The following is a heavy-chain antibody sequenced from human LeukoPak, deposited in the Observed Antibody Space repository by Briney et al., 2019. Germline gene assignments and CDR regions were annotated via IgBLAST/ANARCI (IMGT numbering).Heavy chain of an antibody. CDR2: ISGTGGSI. J-gene: IGHJ5*02. Sequence: GGSLRLSCAASGFTFSSYAMSWVRQAPREGLEWVSGISGTGGSIHYADSVKGRFTISRDNSKNTLYLQMNSLRVEDTAVYYCAKDPHYSSSWYWFDPWGQGTLVTVSS. CDR1: GFTFSSYA. CDR3: AKDPHYSSSWYWFDP. V-gene: IGHV3-23*01. D-gene: IGHD6-13*01.